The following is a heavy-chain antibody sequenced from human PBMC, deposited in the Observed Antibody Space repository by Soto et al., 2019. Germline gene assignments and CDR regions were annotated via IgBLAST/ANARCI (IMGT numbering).Heavy chain of an antibody. J-gene: IGHJ4*02. CDR3: AKNQERELPRVIDF. CDR2: MSGSSSTT. D-gene: IGHD1-7*01. CDR1: GLTFSNYA. Sequence: GGSLRLSCATSGLTFSNYAMSWVRQAPGGRLEWVSSMSGSSSTTYYADSVKGRFTISRDRSKNALYLQMSSLRAEDTALYYCAKNQERELPRVIDFWGQGTLVTVSS. V-gene: IGHV3-23*01.